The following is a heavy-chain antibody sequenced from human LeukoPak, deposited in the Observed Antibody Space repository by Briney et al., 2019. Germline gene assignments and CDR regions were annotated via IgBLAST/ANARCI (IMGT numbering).Heavy chain of an antibody. CDR2: IYSGGST. V-gene: IGHV3-66*01. CDR1: GFTVSSNY. D-gene: IGHD5-12*01. Sequence: GGSLRLSCAASGFTVSSNYMSWVRQAPGKGLEWVSVIYSGGSTYYADSVKGRFTISRDNSKNTLYLQMNSLRAEDTAVYCCARVATTDTYYFDYWGQGTLVTVSS. J-gene: IGHJ4*02. CDR3: ARVATTDTYYFDY.